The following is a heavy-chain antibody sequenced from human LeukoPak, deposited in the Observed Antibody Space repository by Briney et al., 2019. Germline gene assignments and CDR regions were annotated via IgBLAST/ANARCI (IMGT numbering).Heavy chain of an antibody. J-gene: IGHJ4*02. D-gene: IGHD1-26*01. CDR1: GYTFTGYY. CDR3: AREVVKMAVGATTGYYFDY. CDR2: ISAYNGNT. Sequence: GASVKVSCKASGYTFTGYYMHWVRQAPGQGLEWMGWISAYNGNTNYAQKLQGRVTMTTDTSTSTAYMELRSLRSDDTAVYYCAREVVKMAVGATTGYYFDYWGQGTLVTVSS. V-gene: IGHV1-18*04.